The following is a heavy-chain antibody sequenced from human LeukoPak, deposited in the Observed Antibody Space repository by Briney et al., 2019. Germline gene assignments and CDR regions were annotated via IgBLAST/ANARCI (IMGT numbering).Heavy chain of an antibody. CDR3: ARDATRGGDFDY. D-gene: IGHD3-10*01. J-gene: IGHJ4*02. V-gene: IGHV3-7*05. CDR2: IQEHGGDK. Sequence: PGGSLRLSCAASGFTCSSYWMAWVRQAPGKGLEWVANIQEHGGDKYYVDSVKGRFTISRDNAKNSLYLQMTSLRAEDTAVYYCARDATRGGDFDYWGQGTLVTVSS. CDR1: GFTCSSYW.